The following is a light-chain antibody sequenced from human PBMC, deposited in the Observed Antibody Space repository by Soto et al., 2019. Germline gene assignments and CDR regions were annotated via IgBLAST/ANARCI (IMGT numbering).Light chain of an antibody. Sequence: QSALTQPASVSGSPGQSITIYCTGTSSDVGGYDFVSWYQHHPGKAPRLIIYQVTNRPSGVSDRFSGSKSGNTASLTISGLQAEDEADYYCCSFTSTTALVFGGGTKLTVL. CDR2: QVT. J-gene: IGLJ3*02. CDR1: SSDVGGYDF. CDR3: CSFTSTTALV. V-gene: IGLV2-14*01.